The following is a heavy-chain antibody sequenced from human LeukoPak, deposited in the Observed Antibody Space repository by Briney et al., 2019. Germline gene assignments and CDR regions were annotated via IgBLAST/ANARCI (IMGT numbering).Heavy chain of an antibody. CDR2: IWYDGSNK. CDR1: GFTFSSYG. V-gene: IGHV3-33*01. Sequence: GGSLRLSCAASGFTFSSYGMHWVRQAPGKGLEWVAVIWYDGSNKYYADSVKGRFTTSRDNSKNTLYLQMNSLRAEDTAVYYCAREGGSMDVWGQGTTVTVSS. CDR3: AREGGSMDV. J-gene: IGHJ6*02. D-gene: IGHD1-26*01.